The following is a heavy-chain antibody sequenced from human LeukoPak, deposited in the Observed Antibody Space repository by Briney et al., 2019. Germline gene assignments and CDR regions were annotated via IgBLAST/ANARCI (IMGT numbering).Heavy chain of an antibody. J-gene: IGHJ4*02. CDR2: IDYSGST. Sequence: SETLSLTCTVSGGSSSRYYWTWIRQPPGKGLEWIGYIDYSGSTNCSPSLKSRVTISVDSSKNQFSLKLNSVTAADTAVYYCAAQYSYGPDYWGQGTLVTVSS. CDR1: GGSSSRYY. CDR3: AAQYSYGPDY. D-gene: IGHD5-18*01. V-gene: IGHV4-59*01.